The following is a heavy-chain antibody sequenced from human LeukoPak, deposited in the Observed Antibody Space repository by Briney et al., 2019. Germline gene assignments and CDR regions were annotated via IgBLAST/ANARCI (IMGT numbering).Heavy chain of an antibody. CDR1: GGSFNSDDYY. Sequence: SETLSLTCGVSGGSFNSDDYYWNWIRQPPGRGLEWIGYIYYTGSTDYNPSLKSRVAISVDTSKNQFSLKLSSVTAADTAVYYCARGSKAAPGTFDYWGQGTLVTVSS. CDR2: IYYTGST. V-gene: IGHV4-61*08. D-gene: IGHD6-13*01. CDR3: ARGSKAAPGTFDY. J-gene: IGHJ4*02.